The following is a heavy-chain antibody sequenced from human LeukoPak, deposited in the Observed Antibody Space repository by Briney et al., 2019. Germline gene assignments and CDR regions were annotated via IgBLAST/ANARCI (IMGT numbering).Heavy chain of an antibody. D-gene: IGHD2-2*01. Sequence: GGSLRLSCAASGFTFSSYGMHWVRQAPGKGLEWVAFMRYDGNKKYYADSVKGRFTISRDISKNTLYLQMNSLRAEDTAMYYCTTSVGWSGCSSTSCYVPPDYWGQGTLVTVSS. J-gene: IGHJ4*02. CDR2: MRYDGNKK. CDR1: GFTFSSYG. CDR3: TTSVGWSGCSSTSCYVPPDY. V-gene: IGHV3-30*02.